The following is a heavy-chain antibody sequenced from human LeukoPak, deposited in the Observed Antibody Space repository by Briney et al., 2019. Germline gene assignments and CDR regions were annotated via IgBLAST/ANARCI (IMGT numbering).Heavy chain of an antibody. Sequence: GGSLRLSCAASGFTFSSYAMHWVRQAPGKGLEWVAVISYDGSNKYYADSVKGRFTISRDNSKNTLYLQMNSLRAEDTAVYYCAKDWRLGLLWFGESRSWGQGTLVTVSS. V-gene: IGHV3-30-3*01. CDR1: GFTFSSYA. D-gene: IGHD3-10*01. J-gene: IGHJ5*02. CDR3: AKDWRLGLLWFGESRS. CDR2: ISYDGSNK.